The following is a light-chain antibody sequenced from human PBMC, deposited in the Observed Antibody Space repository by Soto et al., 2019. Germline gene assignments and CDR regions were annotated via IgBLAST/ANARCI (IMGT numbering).Light chain of an antibody. J-gene: IGLJ2*01. Sequence: QSALTQPASVSGSPGQSVTISCTGTSSDVGSYNYVSWYQQHPGKAPKLMIYDVSNRPSGVPDRFSGSKSGNTASLTISGLQAEDEADYYCSSYTGSNTLVFGGGTKLTVL. CDR3: SSYTGSNTLV. CDR1: SSDVGSYNY. V-gene: IGLV2-14*01. CDR2: DVS.